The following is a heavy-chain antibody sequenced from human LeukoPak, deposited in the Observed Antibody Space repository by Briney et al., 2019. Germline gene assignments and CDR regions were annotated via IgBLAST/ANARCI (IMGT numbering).Heavy chain of an antibody. J-gene: IGHJ3*02. D-gene: IGHD5-24*01. V-gene: IGHV1-18*01. CDR1: GYTFTSYG. CDR2: ISAYNGNT. CDR3: ARDIELARDAFDI. Sequence: WASVKVSCKASGYTFTSYGISWVRQAPGQGLEWMGWISAYNGNTNYAQELQGRVTMTTDTSTSTAYMELRSLRSDDTAVYYCARDIELARDAFDIWGQGTMVTVSS.